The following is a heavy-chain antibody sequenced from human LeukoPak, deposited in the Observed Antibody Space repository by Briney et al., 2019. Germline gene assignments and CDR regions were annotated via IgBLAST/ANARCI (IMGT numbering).Heavy chain of an antibody. D-gene: IGHD3-10*01. V-gene: IGHV3-21*01. CDR3: ARPYGSGSYYPAY. CDR2: ISSSSSYI. CDR1: GSTFSSYN. Sequence: GGSLRLSCAASGSTFSSYNMNWVRPAPGKGLDWVSSISSSSSYIYYADSVRGRFTISRDDAKDSLYLQMNSLRVEDTAVYYCARPYGSGSYYPAYWGQGTLVTVSS. J-gene: IGHJ4*02.